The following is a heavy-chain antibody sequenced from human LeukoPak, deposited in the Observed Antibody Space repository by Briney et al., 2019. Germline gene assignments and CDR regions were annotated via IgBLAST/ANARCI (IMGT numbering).Heavy chain of an antibody. V-gene: IGHV1-69*11. Sequence: SVKVSCKASGGTFSSYAISWVRQAPGQGLEWMGRIIPILGTANYAQKFQGRVTITTDESTSTAYMELSSLRSEDTAVYYCAREGGIAARPRNYYYYMDVWGKGTTVTVSS. J-gene: IGHJ6*03. CDR1: GGTFSSYA. CDR3: AREGGIAARPRNYYYYMDV. D-gene: IGHD6-6*01. CDR2: IIPILGTA.